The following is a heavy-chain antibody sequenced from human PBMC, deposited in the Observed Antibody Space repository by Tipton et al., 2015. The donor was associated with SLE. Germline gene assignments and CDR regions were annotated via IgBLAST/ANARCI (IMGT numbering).Heavy chain of an antibody. CDR1: GGSIRSGGYS. CDR3: ARDGDGDYLVGFDL. V-gene: IGHV4-31*11. CDR2: IYYSGST. J-gene: IGHJ2*01. D-gene: IGHD4-17*01. Sequence: TLSLTCAVSGGSIRSGGYSWSWIRQHPGKGLEWIGDIYYSGSTYYNPSLKSRVTISVDTSKNQFSLKLSSVTAADTAVYYCARDGDGDYLVGFDLWGRGTLVTVSS.